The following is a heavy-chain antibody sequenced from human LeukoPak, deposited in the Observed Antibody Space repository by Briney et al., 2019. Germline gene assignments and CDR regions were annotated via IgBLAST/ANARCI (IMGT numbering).Heavy chain of an antibody. CDR2: INPNRDCT. CDR1: GYTFTGYY. J-gene: IGHJ5*02. D-gene: IGHD2-8*01. Sequence: ASVKVSCKASGYTFTGYYMHWVRQAPGQGLEWKGRINPNRDCTNYAQKFQGRVTMTRDTSISTAYMELSRLTSDDTAVYYCARDFTTYCSNGLCLDRNWFDPWGQGTLVTVSS. V-gene: IGHV1-2*06. CDR3: ARDFTTYCSNGLCLDRNWFDP.